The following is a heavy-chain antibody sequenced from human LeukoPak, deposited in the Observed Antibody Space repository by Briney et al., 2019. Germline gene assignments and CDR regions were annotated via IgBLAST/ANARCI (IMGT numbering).Heavy chain of an antibody. J-gene: IGHJ4*02. CDR1: GFTFSSYS. Sequence: GGSLRLSCTASGFTFSSYSMSWVRQAPGKGLEWVANIKKNGSEKYYVDSVKGRFTISRDNAKNSLYLQMNSLRAEDTAVYYCARERGFDYDSGSYYKVFEYWGQGTLVTVSS. V-gene: IGHV3-7*01. CDR2: IKKNGSEK. CDR3: ARERGFDYDSGSYYKVFEY. D-gene: IGHD3-10*01.